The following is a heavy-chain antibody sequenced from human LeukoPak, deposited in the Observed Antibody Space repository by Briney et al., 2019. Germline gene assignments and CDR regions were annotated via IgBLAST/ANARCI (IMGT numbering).Heavy chain of an antibody. D-gene: IGHD3-10*01. V-gene: IGHV4-59*01. CDR2: IYYSGST. J-gene: IGHJ4*02. CDR3: GRGGRAVIINY. CDR1: GGSISSYY. Sequence: SETLSRTCNVSGGSISSYYWSWIRQPPGQGLEWIGYIYYSGSTNYNPALKSRVTISVDTSKKQCSLKLSSVTAADTAGYYCGRGGRAVIINYWGQGALVTVS.